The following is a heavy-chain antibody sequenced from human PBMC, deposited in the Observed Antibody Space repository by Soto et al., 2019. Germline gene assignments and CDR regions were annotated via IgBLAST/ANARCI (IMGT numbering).Heavy chain of an antibody. CDR1: GFTFSNAW. CDR3: TTATVTTDHDAFDI. J-gene: IGHJ3*02. V-gene: IGHV3-15*01. CDR2: IKSKTDGGTT. D-gene: IGHD4-17*01. Sequence: GSLRLSCAASGFTFSNAWMSWVRQAPGKGLEWVGRIKSKTDGGTTDYAAPVKGRFTISRDDSKNTLYLQMNSLKTEDTAVYYCTTATVTTDHDAFDIWGQGTMVTVSS.